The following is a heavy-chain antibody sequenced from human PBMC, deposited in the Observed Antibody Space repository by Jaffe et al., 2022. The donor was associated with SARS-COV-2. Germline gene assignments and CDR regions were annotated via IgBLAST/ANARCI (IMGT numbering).Heavy chain of an antibody. CDR3: ARVGDYDFWSGYFIPGFGFDP. J-gene: IGHJ5*02. Sequence: QVQLQESGPGLVKPSQTLSLTCTVSGGSISSGGYYWSWIRQHPGKGLEWIGYIYYSGSTYYNPSLKSRVTISVDTSKNQFSLKLSSVTAADTAVYYCARVGDYDFWSGYFIPGFGFDPWGQGTLVTVSS. D-gene: IGHD3-3*01. V-gene: IGHV4-31*03. CDR2: IYYSGST. CDR1: GGSISSGGYY.